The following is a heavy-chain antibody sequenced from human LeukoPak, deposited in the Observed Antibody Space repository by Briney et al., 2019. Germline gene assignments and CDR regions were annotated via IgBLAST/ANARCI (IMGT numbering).Heavy chain of an antibody. CDR3: TKSGPPDPF. CDR1: GLTVNFND. V-gene: IGHV3-53*01. CDR2: LYSGGNT. D-gene: IGHD3-10*01. J-gene: IGHJ3*01. Sequence: GGSLRLSCAVSGLTVNFNDMSWVRQALGKRLEWVSVLYSGGNTYYADSVKGRFTISRDNSKNTLYLQMNSLRAEDTAMYYCTKSGPPDPFWGQGTMVTVSS.